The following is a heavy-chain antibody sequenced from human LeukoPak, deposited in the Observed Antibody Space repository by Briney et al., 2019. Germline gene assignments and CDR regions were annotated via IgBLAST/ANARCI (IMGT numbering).Heavy chain of an antibody. CDR2: VYNSGTT. V-gene: IGHV4-61*02. D-gene: IGHD2-2*01. CDR3: ARDDPYCTSSSCHSWFDP. CDR1: GGSISSESYY. J-gene: IGHJ5*02. Sequence: TSETLSLTCTVSGGSISSESYYWSWIRQSAGKGLEWIGRVYNSGTTNYNPSLKSRVTISVDTSKNQFSLKLRSVTAADTAVYYCARDDPYCTSSSCHSWFDPWGQGTLVTVSS.